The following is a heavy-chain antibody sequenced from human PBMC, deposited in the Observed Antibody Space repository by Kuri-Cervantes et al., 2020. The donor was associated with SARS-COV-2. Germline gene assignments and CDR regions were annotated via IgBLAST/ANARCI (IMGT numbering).Heavy chain of an antibody. CDR3: AKDLGGYDWGAFDI. J-gene: IGHJ3*02. V-gene: IGHV3-30*02. D-gene: IGHD5-12*01. CDR2: IRYDGSNK. Sequence: GGSLTLSCAASGFIFSSYAMHWVRQAPGKGLEWVAFIRYDGSNKYYAYSVEGRFTISRDNSKNTLYLQMNSLRAEDTAVYYCAKDLGGYDWGAFDIWGQGTMVTVSS. CDR1: GFIFSSYA.